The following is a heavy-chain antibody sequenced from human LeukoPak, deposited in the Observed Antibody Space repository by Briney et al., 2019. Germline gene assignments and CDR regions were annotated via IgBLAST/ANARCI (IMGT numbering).Heavy chain of an antibody. CDR3: AIQPAAPDAFDI. CDR2: IYHSGST. Sequence: SETLSLTCAVSGGSISSGGYSWSWIRQPPGKGLEWIGYIYHSGSTYYNPSLKSRVTISVDRSKNQFSLELSSVTAADTAVYYCAIQPAAPDAFDIWGQGTMVTVSS. V-gene: IGHV4-30-2*01. J-gene: IGHJ3*02. CDR1: GGSISSGGYS. D-gene: IGHD2-2*01.